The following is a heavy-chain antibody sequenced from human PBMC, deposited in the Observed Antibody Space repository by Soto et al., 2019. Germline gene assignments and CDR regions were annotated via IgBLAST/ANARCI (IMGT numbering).Heavy chain of an antibody. CDR1: GFTFSSYA. CDR2: ISGSGGST. D-gene: IGHD2-15*01. Sequence: TGGSLRLSCAASGFTFSSYAMSWVRQAPGKGLEWVSAISGSGGSTYYADSVKGRFTISRDNSKNTLYLQMNSLRAEDTAVYYCAKDWIRRGYCSGGSCSPYYFDYWGQGTLVTVSS. J-gene: IGHJ4*02. V-gene: IGHV3-23*01. CDR3: AKDWIRRGYCSGGSCSPYYFDY.